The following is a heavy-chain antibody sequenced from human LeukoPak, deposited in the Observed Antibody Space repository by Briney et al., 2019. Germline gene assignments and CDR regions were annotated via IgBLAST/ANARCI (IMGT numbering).Heavy chain of an antibody. V-gene: IGHV4-4*07. J-gene: IGHJ5*02. CDR2: IYTSGST. CDR3: ARTMVRLNWFDP. D-gene: IGHD3-10*01. CDR1: GGSISSYY. Sequence: SETLSLTCTVSGGSISSYYWSWIRQPAGKGLEWIGRIYTSGSTNYSPSLKSRVTMSVDTSKNQFSLKLSSVTAADTAVYYCARTMVRLNWFDPWGQGTLVTVSS.